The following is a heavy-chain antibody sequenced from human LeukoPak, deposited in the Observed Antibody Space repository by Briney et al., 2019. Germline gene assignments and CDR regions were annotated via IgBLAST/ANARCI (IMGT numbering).Heavy chain of an antibody. CDR1: GYTLTELA. CDR2: FGPEDVET. D-gene: IGHD5-12*01. Sequence: ASVKVSCTVSGYTLTELAIHWVRQAPAKGLGWMGGFGPEDVETIYAQKFQGRVTMTEDTYTDTAYMELSSLRSEDTAVYYCATYSGYAAYWGQGTLVSVSS. J-gene: IGHJ4*02. V-gene: IGHV1-24*01. CDR3: ATYSGYAAY.